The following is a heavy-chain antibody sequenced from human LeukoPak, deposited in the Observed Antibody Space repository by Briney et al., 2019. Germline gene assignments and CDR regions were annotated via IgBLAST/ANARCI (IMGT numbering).Heavy chain of an antibody. CDR2: IYYSGST. J-gene: IGHJ5*02. D-gene: IGHD6-13*01. Sequence: SETLSLTCTVSGGSISSYYWSWIRQPPGKGLEWIGYIYYSGSTNYNPSLKSRVTMSVDTSKNQFSLKLSSVTAADTAVYYCARRSSSWPYNWFDPWGQGTLVTVSS. V-gene: IGHV4-59*08. CDR1: GGSISSYY. CDR3: ARRSSSWPYNWFDP.